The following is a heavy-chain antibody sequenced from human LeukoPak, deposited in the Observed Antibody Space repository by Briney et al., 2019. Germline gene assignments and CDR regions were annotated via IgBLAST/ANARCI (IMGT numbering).Heavy chain of an antibody. J-gene: IGHJ4*02. V-gene: IGHV3-7*01. CDR2: IKQDGSEK. D-gene: IGHD1-7*01. CDR3: AAGEIGTPRYFDY. Sequence: GGSLRLSCAASGFTFSSYWMSWVRQAPGKGLEWVANIKQDGSEKYYVDSVKGRFTISRDNAKNSLYLQMNSLRAEDTAVYYCAAGEIGTPRYFDYWGQGTLVTVSS. CDR1: GFTFSSYW.